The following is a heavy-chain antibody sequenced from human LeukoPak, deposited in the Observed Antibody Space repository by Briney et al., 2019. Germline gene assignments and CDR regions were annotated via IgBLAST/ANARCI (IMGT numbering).Heavy chain of an antibody. CDR2: INPNSGGT. D-gene: IGHD3-22*01. CDR1: GYTFTGYY. J-gene: IGHJ4*02. V-gene: IGHV1-2*02. Sequence: ASVKVSCKASGYTFTGYYMHWVRQAPGQGLEWMGWINPNSGGTNYAQKLQGRVTMTRDTSISTAYMELSRLRSDDTAVYYCARSRTKTYYYDSSGSDYWGQGTLVTVSS. CDR3: ARSRTKTYYYDSSGSDY.